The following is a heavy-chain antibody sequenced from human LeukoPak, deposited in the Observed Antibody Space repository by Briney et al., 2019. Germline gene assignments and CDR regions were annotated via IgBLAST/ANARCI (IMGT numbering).Heavy chain of an antibody. D-gene: IGHD2-2*01. CDR2: ISRSSYR. CDR3: ARGGCSSTSCLFDC. Sequence: GGSLRLSCAASGFTFSSYSMNWVRQAPGKGLEWVSSISRSSYRYYADSVKGRFSISRDNAKNSLYLQMNSLRAEDTAVYYCARGGCSSTSCLFDCWGQGTLVTVSS. CDR1: GFTFSSYS. V-gene: IGHV3-21*01. J-gene: IGHJ4*02.